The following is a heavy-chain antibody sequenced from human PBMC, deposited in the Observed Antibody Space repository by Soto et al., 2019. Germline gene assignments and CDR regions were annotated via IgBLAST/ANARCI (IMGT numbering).Heavy chain of an antibody. V-gene: IGHV1-18*01. Sequence: QVQLVQSGAEVNKPGASVKVSCKASGYTFTSYGISWVRQAPGQGLEWMGWISIYNGNTNNAQRLQGRVTMTTDTSTSTAYMVLRSLRSDDTAVYYCARDVRSHDYGHYYYGMDVWGQGTTVTVSS. CDR1: GYTFTSYG. CDR3: ARDVRSHDYGHYYYGMDV. D-gene: IGHD4-17*01. CDR2: ISIYNGNT. J-gene: IGHJ6*02.